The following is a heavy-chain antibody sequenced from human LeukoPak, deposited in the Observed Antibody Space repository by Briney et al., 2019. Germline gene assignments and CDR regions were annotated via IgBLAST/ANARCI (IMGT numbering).Heavy chain of an antibody. CDR1: GESFSGYY. J-gene: IGHJ3*02. Sequence: KTSETLSPTCAVYGESFSGYYWSWIRQPPGKGLEWIGEINHSGSTNYNPSLKSRVTISVDTSKNQFSLKLSSVTAADTAVYYCARHRYCSSTSCYDAFDIWGQGTMVTVSS. V-gene: IGHV4-34*01. CDR3: ARHRYCSSTSCYDAFDI. D-gene: IGHD2-2*01. CDR2: INHSGST.